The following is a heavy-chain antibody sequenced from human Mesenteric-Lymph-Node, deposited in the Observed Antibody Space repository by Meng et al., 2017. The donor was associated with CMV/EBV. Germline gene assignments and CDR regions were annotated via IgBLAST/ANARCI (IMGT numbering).Heavy chain of an antibody. Sequence: GESLKISCAASGFTFDTYSMNWVRQAPGKGLEWVASITSKSGYIYYADSVRGRFTISRDNAKNSLFLQLNSLRVEDTAFYYCARDFYDFWSGYPDWGQGTLVTVSS. CDR1: GFTFDTYS. CDR2: ITSKSGYI. CDR3: ARDFYDFWSGYPD. V-gene: IGHV3-21*01. D-gene: IGHD3-3*01. J-gene: IGHJ1*01.